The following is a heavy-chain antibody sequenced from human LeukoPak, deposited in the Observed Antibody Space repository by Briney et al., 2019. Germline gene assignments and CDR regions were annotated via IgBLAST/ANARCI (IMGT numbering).Heavy chain of an antibody. D-gene: IGHD2-2*01. CDR2: ISGSGGST. CDR1: GFTFSSYA. CDR3: AKGRVSKDIVVVPAATPFDY. J-gene: IGHJ4*02. V-gene: IGHV3-23*01. Sequence: GGSLRLSCAASGFTFSSYAMSWVRQAPGKGLEWVSAISGSGGSTYYADSVKGRFTISRDNSKNTLYLQMNSLRAEDTAVYYCAKGRVSKDIVVVPAATPFDYWGQGTLVTVSS.